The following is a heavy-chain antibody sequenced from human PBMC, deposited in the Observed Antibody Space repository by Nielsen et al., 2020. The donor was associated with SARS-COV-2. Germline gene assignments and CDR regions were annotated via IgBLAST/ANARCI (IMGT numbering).Heavy chain of an antibody. Sequence: GGSLRLSCAASGFTFSSYAMHWVRQAPGKGLEWVAVISYDGSNKYYADSVKGRFIISRDNSKNTLYLQMNSLRAEDTAVYYCARSHSSGWSNWGQGTLVTVSS. V-gene: IGHV3-30-3*01. D-gene: IGHD6-19*01. CDR2: ISYDGSNK. CDR1: GFTFSSYA. CDR3: ARSHSSGWSN. J-gene: IGHJ4*02.